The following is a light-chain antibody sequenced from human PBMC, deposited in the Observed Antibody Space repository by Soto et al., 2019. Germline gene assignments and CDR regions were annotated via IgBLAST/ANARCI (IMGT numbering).Light chain of an antibody. CDR1: QGIRSD. CDR3: QQTYNMPRT. CDR2: AAS. Sequence: IQMTQSPSSLSASVGDRVTITCRASQGIRSDVAWYQQRPGKAPRLLIYAASSLQSGVPSRFSGSGSGTDFILTITSLQPEDSATYYCQQTYNMPRTFGPGTKVD. V-gene: IGKV1-39*01. J-gene: IGKJ3*01.